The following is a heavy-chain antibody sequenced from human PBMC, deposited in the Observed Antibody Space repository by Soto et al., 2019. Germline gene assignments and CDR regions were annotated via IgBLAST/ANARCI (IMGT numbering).Heavy chain of an antibody. CDR3: AKDGGYGERFFDY. J-gene: IGHJ4*02. Sequence: GGSLRLSCAASGFTFDDYTMHWVRQAPGKGLEWVSLISWDGGSTYYADSVKGRFTISRDNSKNSLYLQMNSLRTEDTALYYCAKDGGYGERFFDYWGQGTLVTVSS. CDR2: ISWDGGST. CDR1: GFTFDDYT. V-gene: IGHV3-43*01. D-gene: IGHD4-17*01.